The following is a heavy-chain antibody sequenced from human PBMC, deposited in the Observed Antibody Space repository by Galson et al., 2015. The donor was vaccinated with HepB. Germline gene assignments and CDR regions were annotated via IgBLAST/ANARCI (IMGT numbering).Heavy chain of an antibody. CDR2: ISGSGGST. J-gene: IGHJ4*02. CDR3: AKSRRFLEWHDTYFDY. Sequence: SLRLSCAASGFTFSSYAMSWVRQAPGKGLEWVSAISGSGGSTYYADSVKGRLTISRDNSKNTLYLQMNSLRAEDTAVYYCAKSRRFLEWHDTYFDYWGQGTLVTVSS. D-gene: IGHD3-3*01. CDR1: GFTFSSYA. V-gene: IGHV3-23*01.